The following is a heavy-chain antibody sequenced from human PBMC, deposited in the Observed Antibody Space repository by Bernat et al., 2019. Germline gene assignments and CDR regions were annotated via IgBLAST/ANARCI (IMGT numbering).Heavy chain of an antibody. CDR3: ARDYYYGSGTGLDY. CDR1: GGSVSSGSYY. CDR2: IYYSGST. V-gene: IGHV4-61*01. D-gene: IGHD3-10*01. J-gene: IGHJ4*02. Sequence: QVQLQESGPGLVKPSETLSLTCTVSGGSVSSGSYYWSWIRQPPGKGLEWIGYIYYSGSTNYNPSLKSRVTISVDTSKNQFSLKLSSVTAADTAVYYCARDYYYGSGTGLDYWGQGTLVTVSS.